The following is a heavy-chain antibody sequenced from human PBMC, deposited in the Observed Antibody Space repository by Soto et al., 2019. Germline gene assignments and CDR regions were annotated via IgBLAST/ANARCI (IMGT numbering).Heavy chain of an antibody. CDR2: IYSGGDT. J-gene: IGHJ6*02. V-gene: IGHV3-53*01. CDR3: TRAGSDPGNFYISNYYAMDV. D-gene: IGHD3-10*01. Sequence: GALRLCCAASVFSVSSDYMSWVRQAPGKGLEWVSLIYSGGDTYYTDSVKGRFTISRDISSNTIYLHMTSLRADDTAIYYCTRAGSDPGNFYISNYYAMDVWGRGTTVTVSS. CDR1: VFSVSSDY.